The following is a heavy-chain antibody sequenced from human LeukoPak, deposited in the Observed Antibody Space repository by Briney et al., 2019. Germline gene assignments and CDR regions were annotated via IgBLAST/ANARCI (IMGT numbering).Heavy chain of an antibody. D-gene: IGHD3-22*01. Sequence: GGSLRLSCAVSGITLSNYGMSWVRQAPGKGLEWVAGISDSGGSTNYADSVKGQFTISRDNPKNTLYLQMNSLRAEDTAVYFCAKRGVVIRVILVGFHKEAYYFDSWGQGALVTVSS. CDR3: AKRGVVIRVILVGFHKEAYYFDS. CDR1: GITLSNYG. V-gene: IGHV3-23*01. CDR2: ISDSGGST. J-gene: IGHJ4*02.